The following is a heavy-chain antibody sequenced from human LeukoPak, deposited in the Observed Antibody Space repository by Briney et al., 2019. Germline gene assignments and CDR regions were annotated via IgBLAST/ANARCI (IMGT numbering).Heavy chain of an antibody. CDR2: IYSIGST. V-gene: IGHV4-59*01. CDR3: ARLVSNNWFDP. CDR1: GGSISRYY. J-gene: IGHJ5*02. Sequence: SETLSLTCIVSGGSISRYYWSWLRPPPGKRLEWIGYIYSIGSTNYTPSLKSRVTVSVDTSKNQFSLNLSSVTAADTAVYYCARLVSNNWFDPWGQGTLVTVSS.